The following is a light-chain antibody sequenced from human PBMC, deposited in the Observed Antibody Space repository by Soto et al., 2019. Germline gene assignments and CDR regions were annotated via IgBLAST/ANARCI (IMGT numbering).Light chain of an antibody. J-gene: IGLJ2*01. Sequence: QSVLTQPASVSGSPGQSITISCNGTSSDVGAYDYVSWYQQHPGKAPKLMIYDVSNRPSGVSNRFSGSKSGNTASLTISGLQAEDEADYYCISYTTTSTVVIGGGTKLTVL. CDR1: SSDVGAYDY. V-gene: IGLV2-14*03. CDR2: DVS. CDR3: ISYTTTSTVV.